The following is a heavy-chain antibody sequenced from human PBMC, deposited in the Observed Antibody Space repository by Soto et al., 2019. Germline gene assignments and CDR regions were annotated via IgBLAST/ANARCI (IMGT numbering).Heavy chain of an antibody. Sequence: QVQLVESGGGVVQPGRSLRLSCAASGFTFSSYAMHWVRQAPGKGLEWVAVISYDGSNKYYADSVKGRFTISRDNSKNTLYLQMNSLRAEDTAVYYCARDIHCSGGSCYPEYYFDYWGQGTLVTVSS. CDR3: ARDIHCSGGSCYPEYYFDY. CDR1: GFTFSSYA. V-gene: IGHV3-30-3*01. J-gene: IGHJ4*02. CDR2: ISYDGSNK. D-gene: IGHD2-15*01.